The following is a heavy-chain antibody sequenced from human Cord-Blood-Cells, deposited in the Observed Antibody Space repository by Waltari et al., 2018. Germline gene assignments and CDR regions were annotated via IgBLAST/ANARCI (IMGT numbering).Heavy chain of an antibody. D-gene: IGHD6-6*01. CDR1: GGSISSYY. CDR2: IYYSGST. V-gene: IGHV4-59*08. CDR3: ARHRMSSSSLGY. Sequence: QVQLQESGPGLVKPSETLSLTCTVPGGSISSYYWSWIRQPPGKGLEWIGYIYYSGSTNYNPSLKSRVTISVDTSKNQFSLKLSSVTAADTAVYYCARHRMSSSSLGYWGQGTLVTVSS. J-gene: IGHJ4*02.